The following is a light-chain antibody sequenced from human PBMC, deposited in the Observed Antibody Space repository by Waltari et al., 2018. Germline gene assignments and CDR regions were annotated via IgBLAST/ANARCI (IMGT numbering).Light chain of an antibody. CDR2: RNN. V-gene: IGLV1-47*01. J-gene: IGLJ1*01. CDR1: NSNLGSNY. CDR3: ASWDDSHYV. Sequence: QSVLTQPPSASETPGQRVTISCSGSNSNLGSNYLYLYQQLPGTAPKLLISRNNQRPSGVPDRFSASKAGTSASLAIDGLRSEDEAVYYCASWDDSHYVFGPGTQVTVL.